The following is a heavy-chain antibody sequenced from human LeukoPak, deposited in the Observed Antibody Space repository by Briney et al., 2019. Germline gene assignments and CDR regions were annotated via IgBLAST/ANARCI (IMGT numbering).Heavy chain of an antibody. V-gene: IGHV1-18*01. CDR2: ISAYNGNT. Sequence: APVKVSCKASGYTFTSYGISWVRQAPGQGLEWMGWISAYNGNTNYAQKLQGRVTMTTDTSTSTAYMELRSLRSDDTAVYYCARSIQGYYYDSSGYYDYWGQGTLVTVSS. J-gene: IGHJ4*02. CDR1: GYTFTSYG. D-gene: IGHD3-22*01. CDR3: ARSIQGYYYDSSGYYDY.